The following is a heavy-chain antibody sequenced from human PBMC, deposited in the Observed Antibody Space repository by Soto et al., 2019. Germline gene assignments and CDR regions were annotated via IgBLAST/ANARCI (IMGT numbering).Heavy chain of an antibody. CDR3: ALSGDARFGELVGGRRHWFDP. V-gene: IGHV2-5*02. D-gene: IGHD3-10*02. CDR1: GFSLSTSGVG. CDR2: IYWDDDK. J-gene: IGHJ5*02. Sequence: QITLKESGPTLVKPTETLTLTCTFSGFSLSTSGVGVAWIRQPPGKALEWLALIYWDDDKRYSPSLKSRHTIATDTSKNQVVLAMTNMDPVDTAASSCALSGDARFGELVGGRRHWFDPWGQGTLVTVSS.